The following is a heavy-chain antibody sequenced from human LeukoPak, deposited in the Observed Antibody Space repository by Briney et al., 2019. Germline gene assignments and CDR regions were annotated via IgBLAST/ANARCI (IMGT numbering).Heavy chain of an antibody. V-gene: IGHV3-48*01. J-gene: IGHJ4*02. CDR3: ARSLSGFLEWPIPIAFDY. CDR1: GFTFSSYA. D-gene: IGHD3-3*01. CDR2: ISSSSSTI. Sequence: GGSLRLSCAASGFTFSSYAMSWVRQAPGEGLEWVSYISSSSSTIYYADSVKGRFTISRDNAKNSLYLQMNSLRAEDTAVYYCARSLSGFLEWPIPIAFDYWGQGTLVTVSS.